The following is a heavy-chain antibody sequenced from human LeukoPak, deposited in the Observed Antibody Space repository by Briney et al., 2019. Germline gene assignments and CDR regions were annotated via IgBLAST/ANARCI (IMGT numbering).Heavy chain of an antibody. J-gene: IGHJ4*02. CDR3: ARETVAGLVDY. CDR2: MNPNSGNT. V-gene: IGHV1-8*01. D-gene: IGHD6-19*01. Sequence: AASVKVSCKASGYTFTSYDINWVRQATGQGLEWMGWMNPNSGNTGYAQKFQGRVTMTRNTSISTAYTELSSLRSEDTAVYFCARETVAGLVDYWGQGTLVTVSS. CDR1: GYTFTSYD.